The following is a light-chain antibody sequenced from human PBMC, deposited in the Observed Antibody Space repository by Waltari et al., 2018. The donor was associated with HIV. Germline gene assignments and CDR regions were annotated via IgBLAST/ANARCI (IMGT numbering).Light chain of an antibody. J-gene: IGLJ2*01. CDR2: EVT. CDR1: SSDVGTYNY. Sequence: QSALTQPASVSGSPGQSITISCTGTSSDVGTYNYVSWYQQHPGKAPKLMLFEVTKRPPGVSVRFSGSKSGNTASLTISGLQAEDEADYYCSSYTSSSIYVLFGGGTKLTVL. CDR3: SSYTSSSIYVL. V-gene: IGLV2-14*03.